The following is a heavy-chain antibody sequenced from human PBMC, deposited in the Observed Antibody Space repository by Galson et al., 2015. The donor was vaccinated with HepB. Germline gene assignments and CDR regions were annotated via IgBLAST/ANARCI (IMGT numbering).Heavy chain of an antibody. CDR1: GFTFSSYA. CDR2: IRGSGGST. D-gene: IGHD6-19*01. CDR3: AKEGYSSGQLNQRGDAFDI. J-gene: IGHJ3*02. Sequence: SLRLSCAASGFTFSSYAMSWVRQAPGKGLEWFSAIRGSGGSTYYADSVKGRFTISRDNSKNTLYLQMNSLRAEDTAVYYCAKEGYSSGQLNQRGDAFDIWGQGTIVTVSS. V-gene: IGHV3-23*01.